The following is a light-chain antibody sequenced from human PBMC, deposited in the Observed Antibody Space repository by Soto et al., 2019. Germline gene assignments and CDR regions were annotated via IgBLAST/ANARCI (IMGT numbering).Light chain of an antibody. CDR1: QSVSSN. CDR3: QQYNNWPRT. CDR2: GAS. Sequence: ETVLTQSPGTLSLSPGERATLSCRASQSVSSNLLAWYQEKPGQAPRLLIYGASTRATGIPARFSGSGSGTDFTLTINSLEPEDFAVYYCQQYNNWPRTFGQGTKVDI. V-gene: IGKV3-15*01. J-gene: IGKJ1*01.